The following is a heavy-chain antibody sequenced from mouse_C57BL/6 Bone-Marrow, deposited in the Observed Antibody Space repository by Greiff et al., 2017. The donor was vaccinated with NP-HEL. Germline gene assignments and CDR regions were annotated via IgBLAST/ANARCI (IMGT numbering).Heavy chain of an antibody. Sequence: EVHLVESGGDLVKPGGSLKLSCAASGFTFSSYGMSWVRQTPDKRLEWVATISSGGSYTYYPDSVKGRFTISRDNAKNTLYLQMSSLKSEDTAMYYCASLTGNYYAMDYWGQGTSVTVSS. CDR1: GFTFSSYG. CDR3: ASLTGNYYAMDY. V-gene: IGHV5-6*01. CDR2: ISSGGSYT. D-gene: IGHD4-1*01. J-gene: IGHJ4*01.